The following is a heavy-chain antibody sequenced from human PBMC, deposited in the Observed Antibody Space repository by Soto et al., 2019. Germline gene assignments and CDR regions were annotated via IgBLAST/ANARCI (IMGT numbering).Heavy chain of an antibody. CDR1: GFSLSTSGVG. V-gene: IGHV2-5*02. Sequence: QITLKESGPTLVKPTQTLTLTCTFSGFSLSTSGVGVGWIRQPPGKALEWLALIYWDDDKRYSTSLKSRLTLTKDTSKNQVVLTMTNMAPVDTATYYCAHRPSYCSGGSCYSGFDSWGQGTLVTVSS. J-gene: IGHJ4*02. CDR3: AHRPSYCSGGSCYSGFDS. D-gene: IGHD2-15*01. CDR2: IYWDDDK.